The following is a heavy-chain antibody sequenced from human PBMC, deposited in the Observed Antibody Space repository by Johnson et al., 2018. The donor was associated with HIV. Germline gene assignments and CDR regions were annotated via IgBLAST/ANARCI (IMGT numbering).Heavy chain of an antibody. CDR3: ARGLTRLSRNDYWNGIGAFDL. Sequence: QVQLVESGGGVVQPGRSLRLSCAASGFTFTNYAMYWVRQAPGKGLEWVALISYDGSNKYYADSVKGRFTISRDNSKNTLYLQMSSLRAEDTAIYYCARGLTRLSRNDYWNGIGAFDLWGQGTMVTVSS. CDR2: ISYDGSNK. CDR1: GFTFTNYA. D-gene: IGHD5-12*01. J-gene: IGHJ3*01. V-gene: IGHV3-30-3*01.